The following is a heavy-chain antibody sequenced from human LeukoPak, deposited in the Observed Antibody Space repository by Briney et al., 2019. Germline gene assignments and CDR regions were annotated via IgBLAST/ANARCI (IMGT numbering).Heavy chain of an antibody. J-gene: IGHJ3*02. D-gene: IGHD2-15*01. CDR2: INPNSGGT. CDR3: ARDICSGGSCYGALFAFDI. CDR1: GYTFTGYY. Sequence: GASVKLSCKASGYTFTGYYMHWVRQAPGQGLEWMGWINPNSGGTNYAQKFQGWVTMTRDTSISTAYMELSRLRSDDTAVYYCARDICSGGSCYGALFAFDIWGQGTMVTVSS. V-gene: IGHV1-2*04.